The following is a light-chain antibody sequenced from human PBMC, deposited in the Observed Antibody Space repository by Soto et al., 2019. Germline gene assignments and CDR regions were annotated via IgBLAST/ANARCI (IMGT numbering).Light chain of an antibody. Sequence: QSALTQPPSASGSPGQSVTISCTGTSSDVCRYNYISWYQQRPGKAPKLIIYEVSKRPSGVPDRLSGSKSGNTASLTVSGLQADDEADYYCSSYAGSNNYVFGTGTKVTV. CDR2: EVS. J-gene: IGLJ1*01. CDR3: SSYAGSNNYV. V-gene: IGLV2-8*01. CDR1: SSDVCRYNY.